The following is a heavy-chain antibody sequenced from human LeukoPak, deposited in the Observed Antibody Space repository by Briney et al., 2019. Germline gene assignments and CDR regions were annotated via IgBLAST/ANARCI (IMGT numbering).Heavy chain of an antibody. V-gene: IGHV4-4*02. D-gene: IGHD6-6*01. CDR1: VGSISCSNW. J-gene: IGHJ2*01. CDR3: ARESRGSSGWYFDL. Sequence: SETLSLTCAVSVGSISCSNWWSWGRQPPGKGLEWSGEIYHSGSTNYNPSLTSRVTISVDTSKTQFSLKLRSVTAADTAVYYCARESRGSSGWYFDLWGRGTLVTVTS. CDR2: IYHSGST.